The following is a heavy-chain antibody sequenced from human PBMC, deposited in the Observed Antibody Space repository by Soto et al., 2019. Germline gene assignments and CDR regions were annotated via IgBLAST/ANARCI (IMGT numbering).Heavy chain of an antibody. J-gene: IGHJ6*02. CDR1: GYTLTELS. CDR2: FDPEDGET. CDR3: APIGRRSHGMDV. Sequence: ASVKVSCKVSGYTLTELSMHWVRQAPGKGLEWMGGFDPEDGETIYAQKFQGRVTMTEDTSTDTAYMELSSLRSEDTAVYYCAPIGRRSHGMDVWGQGTKVTVSS. V-gene: IGHV1-24*01.